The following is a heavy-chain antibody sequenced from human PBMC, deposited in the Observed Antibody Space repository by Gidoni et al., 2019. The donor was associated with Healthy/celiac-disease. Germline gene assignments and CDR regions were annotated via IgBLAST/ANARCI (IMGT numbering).Heavy chain of an antibody. J-gene: IGHJ4*02. D-gene: IGHD6-19*01. CDR1: GFTFVSYA. CDR3: SKDGALALAGQYFDY. V-gene: IGHV3-23*01. CDR2: IIGSGGST. Sequence: EVQLLESGGGLVQPGGSLRRYCAASGFTFVSYAMRWVRQAQGKGLAWVSAIIGSGGSTYYAASVKGRFTISRDNSKNTLYLQMNSLRAEDTAVYYCSKDGALALAGQYFDYWGQGTLVTVSS.